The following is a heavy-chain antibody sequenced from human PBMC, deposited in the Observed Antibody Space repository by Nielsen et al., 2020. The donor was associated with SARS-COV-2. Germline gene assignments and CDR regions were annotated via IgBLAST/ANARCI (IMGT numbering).Heavy chain of an antibody. CDR1: GFTLSSQW. Sequence: GESLKISCAASGFTLSSQWMGWVRQAPGKGLEWVADIKQDGSERVYVDSVKGRFTISRDNAKNSLYLQMNSLRAEDTAVYYCARDRERAFDVWSQGTMVTVSS. D-gene: IGHD1-26*01. V-gene: IGHV3-7*01. J-gene: IGHJ3*01. CDR2: IKQDGSER. CDR3: ARDRERAFDV.